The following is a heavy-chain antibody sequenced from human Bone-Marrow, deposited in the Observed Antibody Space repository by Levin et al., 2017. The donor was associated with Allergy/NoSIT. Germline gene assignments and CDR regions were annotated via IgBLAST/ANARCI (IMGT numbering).Heavy chain of an antibody. CDR2: ISSSGSTI. V-gene: IGHV3-11*01. D-gene: IGHD1-26*01. Sequence: GGSLRLSCAASGFTFSDYYMSWIREAPGKGLEWVSYISSSGSTIYYADSVKGRFTISRDNAKNSLYLQMNSLRAEDTAVYYCARVWRSGSYYEYYGMDVWGQGTTVTVSS. CDR1: GFTFSDYY. J-gene: IGHJ6*02. CDR3: ARVWRSGSYYEYYGMDV.